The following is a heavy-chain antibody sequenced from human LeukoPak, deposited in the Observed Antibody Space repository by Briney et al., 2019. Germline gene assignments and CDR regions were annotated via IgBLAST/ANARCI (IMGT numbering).Heavy chain of an antibody. V-gene: IGHV1-69*04. CDR3: ARDLFIVVVPAARSRFDP. D-gene: IGHD2-2*01. CDR1: GGTFSSYT. Sequence: SVKVSCKASGGTFSSYTISWVRQAPGQGLEWMGRIIPILGIANYAQKFQGRVTITADKSTSTAYMELSSLRSEDTAVYYCARDLFIVVVPAARSRFDPWGEGTLVTASP. CDR2: IIPILGIA. J-gene: IGHJ5*02.